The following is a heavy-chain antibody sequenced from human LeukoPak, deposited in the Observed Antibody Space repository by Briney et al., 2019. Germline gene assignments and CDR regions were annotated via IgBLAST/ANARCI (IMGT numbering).Heavy chain of an antibody. CDR1: GFTFTNYA. D-gene: IGHD6-19*01. V-gene: IGHV3-23*01. CDR2: ISLTGGDT. Sequence: GGSLRLSCAASGFTFTNYAMSWVRQAPGKGLEWVSAISLTGGDTFYADSVKGRFTMSRDNSKNTLYLQMNNLRAEDTAIYYCAKPPPQYTSGSRWYFDPWGRGTLVTVSS. J-gene: IGHJ2*01. CDR3: AKPPPQYTSGSRWYFDP.